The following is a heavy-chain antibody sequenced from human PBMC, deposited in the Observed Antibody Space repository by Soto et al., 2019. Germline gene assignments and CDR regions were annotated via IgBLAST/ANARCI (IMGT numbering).Heavy chain of an antibody. CDR3: ASQGTTLGQDAFDI. V-gene: IGHV4-31*03. CDR1: GGSISSGGYY. J-gene: IGHJ3*02. D-gene: IGHD1-1*01. Sequence: SETLSVTCTVSGGSISSGGYYWSWIRQHPGKGLEWIGYIYYSGSTYYNPSLKSRVTISVDTSKNQFSLKLSSVTAADTAVYYCASQGTTLGQDAFDIWCQGTMVTVS. CDR2: IYYSGST.